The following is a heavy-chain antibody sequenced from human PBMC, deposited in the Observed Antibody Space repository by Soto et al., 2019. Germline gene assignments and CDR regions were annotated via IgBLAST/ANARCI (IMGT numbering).Heavy chain of an antibody. CDR3: AAWGGGSYNHDVFDI. CDR1: GFTFTSSA. Sequence: GASVQVSCKASGFTFTSSAVQWVRQARGQRLEWIGWIVLGSGNTNYAQKFQERVTITRDMSKSTAYMELSSLRSEDTAVYYCAAWGGGSYNHDVFDIWGQGTMVTVSS. V-gene: IGHV1-58*01. J-gene: IGHJ3*02. D-gene: IGHD3-22*01. CDR2: IVLGSGNT.